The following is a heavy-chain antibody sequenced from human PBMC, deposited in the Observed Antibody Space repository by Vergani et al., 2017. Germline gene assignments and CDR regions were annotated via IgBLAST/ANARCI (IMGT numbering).Heavy chain of an antibody. CDR1: GFTFSSYS. J-gene: IGHJ3*01. Sequence: EVQLVESGGGLVKPGGSLRLSCAASGFTFSSYSMNWVRQAPGKGLEWVSSISSRSSIIYYAVSVKGRFTISSDNAKISLYLQMNSLRAADTAVSYCARPLDYGDYVFPDLGSFDFWGQGIMVTVSS. D-gene: IGHD4-17*01. CDR3: ARPLDYGDYVFPDLGSFDF. CDR2: ISSRSSII. V-gene: IGHV3-21*01.